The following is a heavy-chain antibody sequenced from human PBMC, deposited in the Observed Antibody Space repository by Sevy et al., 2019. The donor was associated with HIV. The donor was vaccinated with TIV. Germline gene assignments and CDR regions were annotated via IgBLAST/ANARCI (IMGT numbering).Heavy chain of an antibody. Sequence: GGSLRLSCAASGFTFSSYAMSWVRQAPGKGLEWVSAISGSGGSTYYADSVKGRFTISRDNSKNTLYLQMNSLRAEDTDVYYCAKVGLGDYYGSGSYYHDYYFDYWGQGTLVTVSS. CDR2: ISGSGGST. CDR1: GFTFSSYA. V-gene: IGHV3-23*01. J-gene: IGHJ4*02. D-gene: IGHD3-10*01. CDR3: AKVGLGDYYGSGSYYHDYYFDY.